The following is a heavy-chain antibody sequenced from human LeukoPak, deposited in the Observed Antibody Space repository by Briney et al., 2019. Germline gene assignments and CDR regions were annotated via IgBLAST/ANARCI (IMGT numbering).Heavy chain of an antibody. J-gene: IGHJ2*01. V-gene: IGHV1-18*01. CDR1: GYTFTSYG. Sequence: ASVKVSCKASGYTFTSYGISWVRQAPGQGLEWMGWISAYNGNTNYAQKLQGRVTMTTDTSTSTAYMELRSLRSDDTAVYYCARDNRAPTRAYYYDSSGYQGSDWYFDLWGRGTLVTVSS. D-gene: IGHD3-22*01. CDR3: ARDNRAPTRAYYYDSSGYQGSDWYFDL. CDR2: ISAYNGNT.